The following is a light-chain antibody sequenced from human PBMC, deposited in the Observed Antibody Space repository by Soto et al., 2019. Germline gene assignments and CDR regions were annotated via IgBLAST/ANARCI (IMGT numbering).Light chain of an antibody. Sequence: DIQMTQSPSSLSASVGDRVTITCWASQGIGNRFIGWYQQKLGRPPKRLIYSTSTLHSGVPSRFSGSGSGTEFTLTISSLQPEDFATYYCLQYWDYSWTFGQGTKVEIK. V-gene: IGKV1-17*01. CDR1: QGIGNR. CDR3: LQYWDYSWT. CDR2: STS. J-gene: IGKJ1*01.